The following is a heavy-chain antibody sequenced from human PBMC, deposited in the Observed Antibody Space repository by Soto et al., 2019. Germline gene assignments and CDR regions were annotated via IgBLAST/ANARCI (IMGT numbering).Heavy chain of an antibody. CDR3: ARSRDGYIEYYFDY. J-gene: IGHJ4*02. Sequence: SETLSLTCAVYGGSFSGYYWSWIRQPPGKGLEWIGEINHSRSTNYNPSLKSRVTISVDTSKNQFSLKLSSVTAANTAVYYCARSRDGYIEYYFDYWGQGTLVNVSS. D-gene: IGHD5-12*01. V-gene: IGHV4-34*01. CDR2: INHSRST. CDR1: GGSFSGYY.